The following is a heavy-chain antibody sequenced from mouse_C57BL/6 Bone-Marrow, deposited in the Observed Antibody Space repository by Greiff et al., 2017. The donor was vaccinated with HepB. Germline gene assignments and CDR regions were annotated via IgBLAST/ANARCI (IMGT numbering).Heavy chain of an antibody. CDR2: IYPGSGNT. CDR3: ASSGGYGKRAMDY. CDR1: GYTFTDYY. V-gene: IGHV1-76*01. D-gene: IGHD2-1*01. J-gene: IGHJ4*01. Sequence: QVQLQQSGAELVRPGASVKLSCKASGYTFTDYYINWVKQRPGQGLEWIARIYPGSGNTYYNEKFKGKATLTAEKSSSTAYMQLSSLTSEDSAVYFCASSGGYGKRAMDYWGQGTSVTVSS.